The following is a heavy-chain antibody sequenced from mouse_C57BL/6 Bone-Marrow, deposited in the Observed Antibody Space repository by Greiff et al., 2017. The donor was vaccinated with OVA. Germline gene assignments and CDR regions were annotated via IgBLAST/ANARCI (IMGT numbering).Heavy chain of an antibody. CDR3: ARNLFTTISPFAY. Sequence: QVQLQQSGPGLVQPSQSLTITCTVSGFSLPSYGVHWVRQSPGKGLEWLGVIWSGGSTDDNAAFISRLSISNDNSKSQVFFKMNSLQADDTAIYYCARNLFTTISPFAYWGQGTLVTVSA. J-gene: IGHJ3*01. CDR1: GFSLPSYG. V-gene: IGHV2-2*01. CDR2: IWSGGST. D-gene: IGHD1-1*01.